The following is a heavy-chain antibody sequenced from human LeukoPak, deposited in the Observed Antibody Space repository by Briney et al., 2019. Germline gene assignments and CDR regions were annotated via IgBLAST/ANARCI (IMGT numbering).Heavy chain of an antibody. V-gene: IGHV4-59*02. Sequence: SETLSLACTVSGGSVNGYYWNWIRQPPGKGLEWIGFIHYSGLTVYSPSLQSRVTMSVDTSRNQFSLDLSSVTAADTALYYCARDPPEDEWNSLDSWGQGILVTVSS. J-gene: IGHJ4*02. CDR1: GGSVNGYY. CDR2: IHYSGLT. D-gene: IGHD1-7*01. CDR3: ARDPPEDEWNSLDS.